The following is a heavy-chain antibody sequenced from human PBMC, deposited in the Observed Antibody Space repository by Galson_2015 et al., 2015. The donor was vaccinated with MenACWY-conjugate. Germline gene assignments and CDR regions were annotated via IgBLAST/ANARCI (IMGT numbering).Heavy chain of an antibody. CDR3: ARRDARLAKLVGACEL. D-gene: IGHD3-16*01. J-gene: IGHJ3*01. CDR2: ISPTSGNI. V-gene: IGHV3-48*02. CDR1: GFSISNFG. Sequence: SLRLSCAASGFSISNFGMNWVRQAPGKGLEWVSYISPTSGNIYYADPVKGRFTISRDNAKNSLYLQMNSLRDEDSAVYYCARRDARLAKLVGACELWGQGTKVTVSS.